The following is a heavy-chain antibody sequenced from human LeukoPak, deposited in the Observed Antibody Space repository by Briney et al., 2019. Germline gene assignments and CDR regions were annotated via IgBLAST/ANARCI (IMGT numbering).Heavy chain of an antibody. J-gene: IGHJ4*02. CDR2: ISSSSSYI. V-gene: IGHV3-21*01. D-gene: IGHD5-12*01. CDR3: AREVRGYSGYRDFDY. Sequence: GGSLRLSCAASGFTFSSYSMNWVRQAPGKGLEWVSSISSSSSYIYYADSVKGRFTISRDNAKNSLYLQMNSLRAEDTAVYYCAREVRGYSGYRDFDYWGQGTLVTVSS. CDR1: GFTFSSYS.